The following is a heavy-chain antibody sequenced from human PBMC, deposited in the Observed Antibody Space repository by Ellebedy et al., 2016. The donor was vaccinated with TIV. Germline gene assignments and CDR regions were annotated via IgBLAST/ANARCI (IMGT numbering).Heavy chain of an antibody. Sequence: PGGSLRLSCAASGFTFSSSWVHWVRQVPGKGLVWVARINGDGSNIGYADSAKGRFTISRDNSKNTLFLQMNNLRVEDTAMYYCARDDALDGGYLDSWGQGTLVTVSS. CDR3: ARDDALDGGYLDS. CDR2: INGDGSNI. D-gene: IGHD3-16*01. CDR1: GFTFSSSW. J-gene: IGHJ4*02. V-gene: IGHV3-74*01.